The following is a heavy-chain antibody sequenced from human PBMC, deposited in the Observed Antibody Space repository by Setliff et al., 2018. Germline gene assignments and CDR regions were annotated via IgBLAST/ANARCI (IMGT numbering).Heavy chain of an antibody. CDR3: ARHGLNTVTILSWSYYYYYMDV. CDR2: VFVDGST. V-gene: IGHV4-4*07. Sequence: PSETLALTCTVSGDSISTYYWSWIRRPAGKGLEWIGRVFVDGSTNYNPSLKSRVTMSVDTSKDQFSLKVISMTAADTAVYYCARHGLNTVTILSWSYYYYYMDVWGKGTTVTVSS. CDR1: GDSISTYY. D-gene: IGHD4-17*01. J-gene: IGHJ6*03.